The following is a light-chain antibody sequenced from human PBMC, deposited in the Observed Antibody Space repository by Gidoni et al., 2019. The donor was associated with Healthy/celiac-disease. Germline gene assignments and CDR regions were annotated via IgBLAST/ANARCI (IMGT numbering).Light chain of an antibody. CDR3: QQYNNWRIT. CDR1: QRVRST. CDR2: GAS. V-gene: IGKV3-15*01. J-gene: IGKJ5*01. Sequence: IGMTQSPATPSVSPGERATLSCRASQRVRSTLAWYQQNPGQAPWLHIYGASNRATGIPARVSGSGSGTEFTLTLSSLQSEDFSVYYCQQYNNWRITFGQGTRLEIK.